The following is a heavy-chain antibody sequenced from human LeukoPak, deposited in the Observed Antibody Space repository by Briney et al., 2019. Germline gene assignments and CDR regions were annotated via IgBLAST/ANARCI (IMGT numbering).Heavy chain of an antibody. D-gene: IGHD6-13*01. CDR2: ISYDGSNK. CDR1: GFTFSSYG. J-gene: IGHJ4*02. CDR3: AKGASGYSSSWPFDY. V-gene: IGHV3-30*18. Sequence: GGSLRLPCEASGFTFSSYGMHWVRQAPGKGLEWVAVISYDGSNKYYADSVKGRFTISRDNSKNTLYLQMNSLRAEDTAVYYCAKGASGYSSSWPFDYWGQGTLVTVSS.